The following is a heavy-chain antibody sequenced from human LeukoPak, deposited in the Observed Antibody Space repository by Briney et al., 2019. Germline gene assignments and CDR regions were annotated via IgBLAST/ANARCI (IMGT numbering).Heavy chain of an antibody. D-gene: IGHD4-23*01. CDR3: AKVKTTVITPIDY. Sequence: PGGSLRLSCAASGFTFSNYAMSWVRQAPGKGLEWVSSISGSGGSTYYADSVKGRFTISRDNSKNTLYPQMNTLRAEDTAVYYCAKVKTTVITPIDYWGQGTLVTVSS. CDR1: GFTFSNYA. J-gene: IGHJ4*02. CDR2: ISGSGGST. V-gene: IGHV3-23*01.